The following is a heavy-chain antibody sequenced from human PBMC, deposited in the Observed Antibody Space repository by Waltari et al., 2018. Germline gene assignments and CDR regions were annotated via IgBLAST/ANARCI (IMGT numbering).Heavy chain of an antibody. D-gene: IGHD2-2*01. CDR2: INYDGSQK. Sequence: EVQLVESGGGLVQPGGSLSLSCGASGFTFSRYWMRWGRQTPGKGLEWVANINYDGSQKYYVDSVKGRFTISRDNAKNSLYLQMNSLRVEDTAVYYCAKSRGFEYWGQGTLITVSS. V-gene: IGHV3-7*01. CDR1: GFTFSRYW. CDR3: AKSRGFEY. J-gene: IGHJ4*02.